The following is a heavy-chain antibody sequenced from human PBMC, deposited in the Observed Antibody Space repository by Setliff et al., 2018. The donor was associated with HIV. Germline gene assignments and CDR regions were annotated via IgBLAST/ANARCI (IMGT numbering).Heavy chain of an antibody. V-gene: IGHV4-39*07. Sequence: SETLSLTCTVSGGSIRTGAYYWGWIRQPPGKGLEWIGSIYYSGSTYYNPSLKSRVTISVDTSKNQFSLKLSSVTAADTAVYYCARDLYSSGWYGLYYYGMDVWGQGTTVTVSS. D-gene: IGHD6-19*01. CDR1: GGSIRTGAYY. CDR3: ARDLYSSGWYGLYYYGMDV. CDR2: IYYSGST. J-gene: IGHJ6*02.